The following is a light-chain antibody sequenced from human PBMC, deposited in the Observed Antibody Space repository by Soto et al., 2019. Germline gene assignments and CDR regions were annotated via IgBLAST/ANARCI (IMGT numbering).Light chain of an antibody. CDR1: QAFSNL. CDR3: KQATIFPLT. Sequence: DIQITQSPSSVSAYLGDRAPTTCPSSQAFSNLLAWYQQKPGKAPKLLIYGASTLQGGVPSRFSGSESGTDFTLTISSLQPEDSATYSCKQATIFPLTFGGGTKVDIK. CDR2: GAS. V-gene: IGKV1-12*01. J-gene: IGKJ4*01.